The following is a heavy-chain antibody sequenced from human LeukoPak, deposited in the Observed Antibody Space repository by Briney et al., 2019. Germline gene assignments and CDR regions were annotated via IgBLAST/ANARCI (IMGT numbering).Heavy chain of an antibody. CDR2: IKQDGSEK. J-gene: IGHJ4*02. Sequence: PGGSLRLSCAASGFTFSSYWMSWVRQAPGKGLEWVANIKQDGSEKYYVDSVKGRFTISRDNAKNSLYLQMNSLRAEDTAVYYCARDSIVGATISYFDYWGQGTLVTVSS. CDR3: ARDSIVGATISYFDY. CDR1: GFTFSSYW. V-gene: IGHV3-7*01. D-gene: IGHD1-26*01.